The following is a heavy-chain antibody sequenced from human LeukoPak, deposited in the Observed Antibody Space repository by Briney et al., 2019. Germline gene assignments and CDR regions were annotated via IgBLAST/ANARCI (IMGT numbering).Heavy chain of an antibody. Sequence: GASVKVSCKASGYTFTSYGISWVRQAPGQGLEWMGGIIPIFGTANYAQKFQGRVTITADESTSTAYMELSSLRSEDTAVYYCASGRTTVTHFGSYYYYIDVWGKGTTVTVSS. V-gene: IGHV1-69*13. D-gene: IGHD4-11*01. CDR1: GYTFTSYG. CDR2: IIPIFGTA. J-gene: IGHJ6*03. CDR3: ASGRTTVTHFGSYYYYIDV.